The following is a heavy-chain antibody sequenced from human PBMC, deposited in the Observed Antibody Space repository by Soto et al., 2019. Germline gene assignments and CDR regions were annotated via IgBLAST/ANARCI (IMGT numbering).Heavy chain of an antibody. V-gene: IGHV4-59*08. Sequence: PSETLSLTCTVSGGSISSYYWSWIRQPPGKGLEWIGYIYYSGSTNYNPSLKSRVTISVDTSKNQYSLKLRSVTAADTAVYYCARIKQGGAAAGTREAFDIWGQGTKVTVSS. CDR3: ARIKQGGAAAGTREAFDI. CDR2: IYYSGST. CDR1: GGSISSYY. D-gene: IGHD6-13*01. J-gene: IGHJ3*02.